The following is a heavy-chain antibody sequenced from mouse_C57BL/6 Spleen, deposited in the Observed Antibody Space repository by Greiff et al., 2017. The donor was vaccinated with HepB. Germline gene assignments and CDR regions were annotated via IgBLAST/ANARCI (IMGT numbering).Heavy chain of an antibody. J-gene: IGHJ4*01. CDR1: GYSITSGYY. D-gene: IGHD1-2*01. CDR2: ISYDGSN. V-gene: IGHV3-6*01. CDR3: AGDYDGSYYYAMDY. Sequence: DVQLQESGPGLVKPSQSLSLTCSVTGYSITSGYYWNWIRQFPGNKLEWMGYISYDGSNNYNPSLKNRISITRATSKNQFFLKLNSVTTEDTATYYCAGDYDGSYYYAMDYWGQGTSVTVSS.